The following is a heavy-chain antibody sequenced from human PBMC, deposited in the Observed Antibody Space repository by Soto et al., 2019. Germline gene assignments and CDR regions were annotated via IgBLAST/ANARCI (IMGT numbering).Heavy chain of an antibody. CDR2: IYYSGST. V-gene: IGHV4-59*08. CDR3: ARLGGSYAVPHFDY. D-gene: IGHD1-26*01. CDR1: GCSISRYY. J-gene: IGHJ4*02. Sequence: SETLSRTCSVSGCSISRYYWSWIRRPPGKGLEWIGYIYYSGSTNYNPSLKSRVTLSVDTSKNQFSLKLSSVTAADTAVYYCARLGGSYAVPHFDYWGQGTLVTVSS.